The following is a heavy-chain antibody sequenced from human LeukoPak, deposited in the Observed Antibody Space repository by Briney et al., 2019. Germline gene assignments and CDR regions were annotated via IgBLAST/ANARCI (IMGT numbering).Heavy chain of an antibody. D-gene: IGHD5-24*01. CDR1: GGSVSSGRYY. Sequence: SETLSLTCTVSGGSVSSGRYYWSWIRQPPGKGLEWIGYIYYSGSTYYNPSLKSRVIVSVDTSKNQFSLKLSSVTAADTAVYFCARDLGDGYNFRYWGQGTLVTVSS. J-gene: IGHJ4*02. CDR3: ARDLGDGYNFRY. V-gene: IGHV4-31*03. CDR2: IYYSGST.